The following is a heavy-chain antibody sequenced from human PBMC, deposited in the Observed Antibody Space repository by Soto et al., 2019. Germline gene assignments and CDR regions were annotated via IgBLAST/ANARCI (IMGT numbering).Heavy chain of an antibody. D-gene: IGHD3-10*01. J-gene: IGHJ4*02. CDR1: GGSISSYY. V-gene: IGHV4-59*01. CDR2: IYYSGST. Sequence: QVQLQESGPGLVKPSETLSLTCTVSGGSISSYYWSWIRQPPGKGLEWIGYIYYSGSTNYNPSLKSRVTISVDTSKNQFSLKLSSVTAADTAVYYCAEPYYYGSGVDYWGQGTLVTVSS. CDR3: AEPYYYGSGVDY.